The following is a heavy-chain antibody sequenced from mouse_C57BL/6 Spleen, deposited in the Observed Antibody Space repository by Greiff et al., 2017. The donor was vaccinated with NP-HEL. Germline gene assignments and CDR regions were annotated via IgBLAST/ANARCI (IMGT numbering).Heavy chain of an antibody. CDR1: GYTFTDYY. V-gene: IGHV1-26*01. CDR2: INPNNGGT. J-gene: IGHJ2*01. CDR3: ARSRYDYDGSFDY. D-gene: IGHD2-4*01. Sequence: EVQLQQSGPELVKPGASVKISCKASGYTFTDYYMNWVKQSHGKSLEWIGDINPNNGGTSYNQKFKGKATLTVDKSSSTAYMELRSLTSEDSAVYYCARSRYDYDGSFDYWGQGTTLTVSS.